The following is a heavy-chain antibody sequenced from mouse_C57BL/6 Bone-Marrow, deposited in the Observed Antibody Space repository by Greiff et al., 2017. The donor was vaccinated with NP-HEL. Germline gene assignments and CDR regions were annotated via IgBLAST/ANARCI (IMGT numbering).Heavy chain of an antibody. V-gene: IGHV1-64*01. CDR1: GYTFTSYW. D-gene: IGHD1-3*01. J-gene: IGHJ2*01. CDR2: IHPNSGST. Sequence: VQLQQPGAELVKPGASVKLSCKASGYTFTSYWMHWVKQRPGQGLEWIGMIHPNSGSTNYNEKFKSKATLTVDKSSSTAYMQLSSLTSENTAVYYCARVEQHLKLYYFDYWGQGTTLTVSS. CDR3: ARVEQHLKLYYFDY.